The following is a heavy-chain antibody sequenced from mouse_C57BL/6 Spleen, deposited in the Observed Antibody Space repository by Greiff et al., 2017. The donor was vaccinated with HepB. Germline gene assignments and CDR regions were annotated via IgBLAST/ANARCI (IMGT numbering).Heavy chain of an antibody. Sequence: QVQLKESGAELVKPGASVKMSCKASGYTFTSYWITWVKQRPGQGLEWIGDIYPGSGSTNYNEKFKSKATLTVDTSSSTAYMQLSSLTSEDSAVYYCARRGDYYYYAMDYWGQGTSVTVSS. D-gene: IGHD1-1*01. CDR2: IYPGSGST. J-gene: IGHJ4*01. CDR3: ARRGDYYYYAMDY. V-gene: IGHV1-55*01. CDR1: GYTFTSYW.